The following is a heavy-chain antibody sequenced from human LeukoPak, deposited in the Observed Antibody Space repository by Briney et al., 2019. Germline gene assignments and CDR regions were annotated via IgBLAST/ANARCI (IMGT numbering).Heavy chain of an antibody. D-gene: IGHD6-13*01. J-gene: IGHJ4*02. CDR2: ISGSADST. Sequence: GGSLRLSCAASGFTFSSYAMSWVRQAPGKGLEWVSAISGSADSTYYGDSVKGRFTISRDNSKNTLYLQMNSLRAEDTAVYYCAKTRPLDSSSWSHGDYWGQGTLVTVSS. CDR1: GFTFSSYA. V-gene: IGHV3-23*01. CDR3: AKTRPLDSSSWSHGDY.